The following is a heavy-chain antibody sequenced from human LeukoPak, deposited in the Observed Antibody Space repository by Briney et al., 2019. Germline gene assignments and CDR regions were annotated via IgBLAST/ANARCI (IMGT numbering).Heavy chain of an antibody. CDR2: ISSSGSTI. CDR3: ASFVGYSYVLNY. Sequence: GGSLRLSCAASGFTFSDYYMSWIRQAPGKGLEWVSYISSSGSTIYYADSVKGRFTNSRDNAKNSLYLQMNSLRAEDTAVYYCASFVGYSYVLNYWGQGTLVTVSS. CDR1: GFTFSDYY. J-gene: IGHJ4*02. D-gene: IGHD5-18*01. V-gene: IGHV3-11*01.